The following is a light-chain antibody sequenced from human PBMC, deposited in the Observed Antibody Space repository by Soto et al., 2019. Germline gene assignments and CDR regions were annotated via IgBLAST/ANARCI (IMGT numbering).Light chain of an antibody. Sequence: EIVTTQSPATLSVSPGERATLSCRASESVSSNLAWYQQKPCQAPRLLIYGASTRATGIPARISGSGSGTEFTPTISSLQSEDFAVYYCQQRSNWPPLTFGQGTRLEIK. V-gene: IGKV3-15*01. J-gene: IGKJ5*01. CDR3: QQRSNWPPLT. CDR2: GAS. CDR1: ESVSSN.